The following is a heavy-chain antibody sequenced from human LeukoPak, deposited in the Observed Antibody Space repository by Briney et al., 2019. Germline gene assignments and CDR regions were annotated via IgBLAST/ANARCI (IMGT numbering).Heavy chain of an antibody. Sequence: GGSLRLSCAASGFTFSSYAMSWVRQAPGKGLEWVASITPSSAYIYYADSVKGRFTISRDNAKNSLYLQMNSLRAEDTAVYYCAEGTTAWGQGTLVTVSS. V-gene: IGHV3-21*01. D-gene: IGHD2/OR15-2a*01. CDR3: AEGTTA. J-gene: IGHJ5*02. CDR2: ITPSSAYI. CDR1: GFTFSSYA.